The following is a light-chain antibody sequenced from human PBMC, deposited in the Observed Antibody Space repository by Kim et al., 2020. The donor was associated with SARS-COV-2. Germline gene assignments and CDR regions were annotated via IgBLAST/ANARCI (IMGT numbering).Light chain of an antibody. CDR1: QSVSNS. CDR3: QQRSNWPPT. CDR2: DVS. V-gene: IGKV3-11*01. Sequence: LSPGERATLSCRASQSVSNSLAWYQQKPGQAPRLLIYDVSNRATGIPARFSGSGSGTDFTLTITSLEPEDFAVYYCQQRSNWPPTFGQGTKVDIK. J-gene: IGKJ1*01.